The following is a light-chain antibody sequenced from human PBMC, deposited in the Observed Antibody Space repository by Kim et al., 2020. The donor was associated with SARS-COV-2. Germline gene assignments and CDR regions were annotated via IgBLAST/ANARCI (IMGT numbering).Light chain of an antibody. V-gene: IGKV3-20*01. CDR1: QSVSSSH. Sequence: LDPGERATLSCRASQSVSSSHLACYQQKPGQAPRLLIYGASTRATGIPDRFSGSGSGTDFTLTISRLEPEDFAVFYCQKYGSTWTFGQGTKVDIK. CDR3: QKYGSTWT. CDR2: GAS. J-gene: IGKJ1*01.